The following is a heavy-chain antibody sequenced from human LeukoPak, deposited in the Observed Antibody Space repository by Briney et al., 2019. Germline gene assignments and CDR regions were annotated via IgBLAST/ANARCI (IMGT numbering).Heavy chain of an antibody. D-gene: IGHD4-17*01. Sequence: PGGSLSLSCAASEFSISNCAGWGVRQAPGKGLEWVAAISYDGNNKYYTDSVKGRCTVSRDNSKNTLYLQMNSLRPDDTTGYQCARDARATVSLRDYWGQGTLVTVSS. CDR2: ISYDGNNK. CDR3: ARDARATVSLRDY. V-gene: IGHV3-30-3*01. J-gene: IGHJ4*02. CDR1: EFSISNCA.